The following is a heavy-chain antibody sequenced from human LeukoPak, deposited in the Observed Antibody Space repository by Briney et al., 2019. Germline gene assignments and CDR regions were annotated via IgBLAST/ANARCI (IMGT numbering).Heavy chain of an antibody. CDR2: IYYSGST. CDR3: ARGQENYYDSSSFDY. D-gene: IGHD3-22*01. V-gene: IGHV4-59*12. Sequence: SETLSLTCTVSGGSISSYYWSWIRQPPGKGLEWIGYIYYSGSTNYNPSLKSRVTISVDTSKNQFSLKLSSVTAADTAVYYCARGQENYYDSSSFDYWGQGTLVTVSS. CDR1: GGSISSYY. J-gene: IGHJ4*02.